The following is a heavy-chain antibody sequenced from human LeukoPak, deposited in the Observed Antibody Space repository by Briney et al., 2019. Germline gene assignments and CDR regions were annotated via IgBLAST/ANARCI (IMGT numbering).Heavy chain of an antibody. J-gene: IGHJ4*02. CDR3: ATPFTMVRGVPFDY. CDR1: GGSISSSIYY. Sequence: PSETLSLTCTVSGGSISSSIYYWGWIRQPPGKGLEWIGSIYYSGSTYYNPSLKSRATISVDTSKNQFSLKLSSVTAADTAVYYCATPFTMVRGVPFDYWGQGTLVTVSS. D-gene: IGHD3-10*01. V-gene: IGHV4-39*01. CDR2: IYYSGST.